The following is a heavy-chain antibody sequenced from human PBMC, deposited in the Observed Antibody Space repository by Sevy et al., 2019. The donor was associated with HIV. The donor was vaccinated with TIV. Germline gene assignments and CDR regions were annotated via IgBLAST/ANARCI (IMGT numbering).Heavy chain of an antibody. CDR1: GFTFSGSW. V-gene: IGHV3-7*01. CDR2: INEDGSRL. D-gene: IGHD5-18*01. Sequence: GGSLRLSCVASGFTFSGSWMTWVRQAPGKGLERIAFINEDGSRLGYVDSVRGRFTISRENTKNSLYLQMNSLRAEDTAVYFCARDRAYSALDYWGQGTLVTVS. J-gene: IGHJ4*02. CDR3: ARDRAYSALDY.